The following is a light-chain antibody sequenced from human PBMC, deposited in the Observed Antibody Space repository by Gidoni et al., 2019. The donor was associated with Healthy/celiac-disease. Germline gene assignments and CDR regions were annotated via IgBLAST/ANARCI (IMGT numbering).Light chain of an antibody. J-gene: IGLJ3*02. Sequence: YVLTQPPSVSVAPGQTARITCGGNNIGSKSVHWYQQKPGQAPVLVVYDDRDRPSGIPERFSGSNSGNTATLTISRVEAGDEADYYCQVWASSSDHPVFGGGTKLTVL. CDR2: DDR. CDR1: NIGSKS. V-gene: IGLV3-21*02. CDR3: QVWASSSDHPV.